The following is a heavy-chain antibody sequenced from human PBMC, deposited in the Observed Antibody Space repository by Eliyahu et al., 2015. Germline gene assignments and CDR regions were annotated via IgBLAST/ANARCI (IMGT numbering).Heavy chain of an antibody. Sequence: VQLVQSGAEVKKPGASVKVSCRVSGRTFSELSFQWVRQAPGKGLEWMGIYDPEDDVPLYAPTFEGRVTMSGDSSTDTTYMELSSLRSEDTAVYFCATGPPNDYGDTVDYWGQGTLVTVSS. D-gene: IGHD4-17*01. V-gene: IGHV1-24*01. J-gene: IGHJ4*02. CDR3: ATGPPNDYGDTVDY. CDR1: GRTFSELS. CDR2: YDPEDDVP.